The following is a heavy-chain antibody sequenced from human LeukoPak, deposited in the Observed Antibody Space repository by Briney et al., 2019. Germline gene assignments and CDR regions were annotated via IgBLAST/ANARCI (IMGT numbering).Heavy chain of an antibody. Sequence: GGSLSLSCAASGFTFSSYWMHWVRQAPGKGLVWVSRINSDGSSTSYADSVKGRFTISRDNAKNTLYLQMNSLRAEDTAVYYCARSYFSSWYKGGYFDYWGQGTLVTVSS. J-gene: IGHJ4*02. CDR2: INSDGSST. CDR3: ARSYFSSWYKGGYFDY. V-gene: IGHV3-74*01. CDR1: GFTFSSYW. D-gene: IGHD6-13*01.